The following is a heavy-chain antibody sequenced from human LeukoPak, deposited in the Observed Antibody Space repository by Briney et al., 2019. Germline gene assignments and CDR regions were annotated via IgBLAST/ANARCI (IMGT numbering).Heavy chain of an antibody. Sequence: GGSLRLSCAASGFTFSSYSMNWIRQAPGKGLEWVSYISSSGSTIYYADSVKGRFTISRDNAKNSLYLQMNSLRAEDTAVYYCARGGSSWFIDYWGQGTLVTVSS. D-gene: IGHD6-13*01. CDR2: ISSSGSTI. CDR3: ARGGSSWFIDY. CDR1: GFTFSSYS. J-gene: IGHJ4*02. V-gene: IGHV3-48*04.